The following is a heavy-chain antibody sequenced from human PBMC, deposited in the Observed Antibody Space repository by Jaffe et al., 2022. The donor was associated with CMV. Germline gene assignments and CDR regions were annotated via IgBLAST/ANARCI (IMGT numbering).Heavy chain of an antibody. J-gene: IGHJ5*02. CDR3: ARDSSQYYDYVWGSSFDP. D-gene: IGHD3-16*01. CDR1: GYTFTSYY. CDR2: INPSGGST. V-gene: IGHV1-46*01. Sequence: QVQLVQSGAEVKKPGASVKVSCKASGYTFTSYYMHWVRQAPGQGLEWMGIINPSGGSTSYAQKFQGRVTMTRDTSTSTVYMELSSLRSEDTAVYYCARDSSQYYDYVWGSSFDPWGQGTLVTVSS.